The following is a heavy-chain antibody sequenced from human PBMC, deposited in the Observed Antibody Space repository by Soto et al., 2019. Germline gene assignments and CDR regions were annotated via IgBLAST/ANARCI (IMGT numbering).Heavy chain of an antibody. J-gene: IGHJ4*02. CDR3: ATPSSSWYDY. CDR2: FDPEDGET. V-gene: IGHV1-24*01. CDR1: GYTLTELS. Sequence: GASVKVSCKVSGYTLTELSMHWVRQAPGKGPEWMGGFDPEDGETIYAQKFQGRVTMTEDTSTDTAYMELRSLRSEDTAVYYCATPSSSWYDYWGQGTLVTVSS. D-gene: IGHD6-13*01.